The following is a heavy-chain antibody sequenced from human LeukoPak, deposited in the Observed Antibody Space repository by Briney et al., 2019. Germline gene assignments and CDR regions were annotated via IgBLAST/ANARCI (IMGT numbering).Heavy chain of an antibody. CDR1: GGSISGSIYY. CDR3: ARHGSGSYYNLFDF. D-gene: IGHD1-26*01. Sequence: PSETPSLTCTVSGGSISGSIYYWGWIRQPPGKVLEWIGSVYYSGNTHYNPSLKSRVTISVDTSKNQFSLNLNSVTAADGGVYFCARHGSGSYYNLFDFWGQGSLVTVSS. CDR2: VYYSGNT. J-gene: IGHJ4*02. V-gene: IGHV4-39*01.